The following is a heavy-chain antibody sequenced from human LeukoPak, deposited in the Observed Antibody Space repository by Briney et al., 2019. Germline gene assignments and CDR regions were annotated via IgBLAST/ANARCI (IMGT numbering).Heavy chain of an antibody. CDR1: GGSISSYY. Sequence: SETLSLTCTVSGGSISSYYWSWIRQPPGKGLEWIGYIYYSGSTNYNPSLKSRVTISVDTSKNQFSLKLSSVTAADTAVYYCARATVTTWYYYGMDVWGQGITVTVSS. V-gene: IGHV4-59*01. D-gene: IGHD4-17*01. CDR3: ARATVTTWYYYGMDV. CDR2: IYYSGST. J-gene: IGHJ6*02.